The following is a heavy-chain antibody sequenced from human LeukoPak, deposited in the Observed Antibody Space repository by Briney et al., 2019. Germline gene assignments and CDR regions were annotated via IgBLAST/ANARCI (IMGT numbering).Heavy chain of an antibody. J-gene: IGHJ3*02. D-gene: IGHD6-13*01. CDR1: GGSISSYY. CDR2: IYYSGST. V-gene: IGHV4-59*01. Sequence: PSETLSLTCTVSGGSISSYYWSWIRQPPGKGLEWIGYIYYSGSTNYNPSLKSRVTISVDTSKHQFSLKLSSVAAADTAVYYCARLRGSSLDAFDIWGQGTMVTVSS. CDR3: ARLRGSSLDAFDI.